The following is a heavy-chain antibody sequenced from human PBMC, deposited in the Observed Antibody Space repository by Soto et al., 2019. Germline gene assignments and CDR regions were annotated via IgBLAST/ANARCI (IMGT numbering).Heavy chain of an antibody. V-gene: IGHV3-23*01. Sequence: GGSLRLSCAASGFTFSSYATSWVRQAPGKGLEWVSAISGSGGSTYYADSVKGRFTISRDNSKNTLYLQMNSLRAEDTAVYYCAKEDIVVVPAALRAFDIWGQGTMVTVSS. J-gene: IGHJ3*02. CDR2: ISGSGGST. CDR3: AKEDIVVVPAALRAFDI. D-gene: IGHD2-2*01. CDR1: GFTFSSYA.